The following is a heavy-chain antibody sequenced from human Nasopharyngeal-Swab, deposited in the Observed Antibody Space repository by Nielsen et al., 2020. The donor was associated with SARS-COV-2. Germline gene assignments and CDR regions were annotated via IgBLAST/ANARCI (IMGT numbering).Heavy chain of an antibody. CDR1: GFTFSSYS. D-gene: IGHD6-6*01. Sequence: GESLKISCAASGFTFSSYSMNWVRQAPGKGLEWVSSISSSSSYIYYADSVKGRFTISRDNAKNSLYLQMNSLRAEDTAVYYCARDDWRYSSSSSFDYWGHGTLVTVSS. CDR3: ARDDWRYSSSSSFDY. J-gene: IGHJ4*01. V-gene: IGHV3-21*01. CDR2: ISSSSSYI.